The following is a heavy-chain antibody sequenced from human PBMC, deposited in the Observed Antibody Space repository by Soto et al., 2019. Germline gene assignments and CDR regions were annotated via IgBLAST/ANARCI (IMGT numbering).Heavy chain of an antibody. V-gene: IGHV1-8*01. J-gene: IGHJ5*02. D-gene: IGHD4-17*01. CDR1: GYTFTSYD. CDR3: AAEIDDYADFNH. CDR2: MNPNSGNT. Sequence: GASVKVSCKASGYTFTSYDINWVRQATGQGLEWMGWMNPNSGNTGYAQKFQGRVTMTRNTSISTSYMELSSLRSEDTAVYFCAAEIDDYADFNHWGQGTPVTVSS.